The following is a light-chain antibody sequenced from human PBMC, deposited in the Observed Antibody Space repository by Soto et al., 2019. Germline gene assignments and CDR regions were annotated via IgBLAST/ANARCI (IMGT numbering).Light chain of an antibody. CDR3: RQARQTIT. CDR1: QILLHSNGHNY. CDR2: LGS. Sequence: DLDLTPSPRSLPVTSGAPSSISCRSSQILLHSNGHNYLDWYLQKPGQSPRLLIYLGSNRASGVPDRFSGSGSGTDFTLKISRVEAEDVGVYYCRQARQTITFGQGTRLEIK. J-gene: IGKJ5*01. V-gene: IGKV2-28*01.